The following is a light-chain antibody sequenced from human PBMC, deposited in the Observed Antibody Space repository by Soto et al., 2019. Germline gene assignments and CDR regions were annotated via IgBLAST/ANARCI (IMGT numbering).Light chain of an antibody. CDR3: QQRSNWPLT. CDR1: QSVSSY. Sequence: EIVLTQSPATLSLSTGESATPSSRASQSVSSYLAWYQQKPGQAPRLLIYDESNRATGIPDRFSGSGSGTDLNLTISRLEPEDFAVYYCQQRSNWPLTFGGGTKVDIK. J-gene: IGKJ4*01. V-gene: IGKV3-11*01. CDR2: DES.